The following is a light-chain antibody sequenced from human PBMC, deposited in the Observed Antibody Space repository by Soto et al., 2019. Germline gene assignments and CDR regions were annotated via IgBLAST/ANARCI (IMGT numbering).Light chain of an antibody. J-gene: IGLJ1*01. CDR2: EIS. CDR3: SSYTSGSTRYV. Sequence: QSVRTQPASVPGSPAHTITIPCTAIGIDVGCYGYVPWYEQHRGKAPKHMIYEISNGPSGISDRFSGSKSGNTASLTISGLQADDEADYFCSSYTSGSTRYVFGSGTKVTVL. V-gene: IGLV2-14*01. CDR1: GIDVGCYGY.